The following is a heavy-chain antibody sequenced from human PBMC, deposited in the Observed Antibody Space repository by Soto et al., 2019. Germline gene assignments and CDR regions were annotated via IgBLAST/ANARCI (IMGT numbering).Heavy chain of an antibody. CDR3: AKQVDSYGYYFRWMVDS. V-gene: IGHV3-23*01. CDR2: ISSSGGKT. CDR1: GFTFINYA. Sequence: GGSLRLSCAASGFTFINYAMSWVRQPPGKGLEWVSTISSSGGKTYYPDSVKGRFTISRDNSKNTLYLQMNSLRAEDTAVYYCAKQVDSYGYYFRWMVDSWGQGTLVTVSS. D-gene: IGHD5-18*01. J-gene: IGHJ4*02.